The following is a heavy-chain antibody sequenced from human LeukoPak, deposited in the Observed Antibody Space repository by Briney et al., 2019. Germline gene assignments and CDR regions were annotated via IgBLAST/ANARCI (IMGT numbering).Heavy chain of an antibody. D-gene: IGHD3-10*01. Sequence: PSETLSLTCTVSGGSITSSNYYWGWIRQPPGKGLEWIGSFYYSGSTNYNPSLNSRVTISVDTSKNHFSLELSSVTAAYTAVYYCVYYYGSGSVEYWGQGTLVTVSS. V-gene: IGHV4-39*02. CDR1: GGSITSSNYY. CDR2: FYYSGST. CDR3: VYYYGSGSVEY. J-gene: IGHJ4*02.